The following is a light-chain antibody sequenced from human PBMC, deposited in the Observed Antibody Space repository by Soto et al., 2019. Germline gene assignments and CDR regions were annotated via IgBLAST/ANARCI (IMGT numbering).Light chain of an antibody. Sequence: DIVMTQSPLSLPVTPGEPASISCRSSQSLLHSNGYNYLDWYLQKPGQSPHLLIYLGSNRASGVPDRFSGSGSGTDFTLKISRAEAEDVGVYYCMQALQTPFTFGPGTKVDIK. CDR3: MQALQTPFT. V-gene: IGKV2-28*01. CDR1: QSLLHSNGYNY. J-gene: IGKJ3*01. CDR2: LGS.